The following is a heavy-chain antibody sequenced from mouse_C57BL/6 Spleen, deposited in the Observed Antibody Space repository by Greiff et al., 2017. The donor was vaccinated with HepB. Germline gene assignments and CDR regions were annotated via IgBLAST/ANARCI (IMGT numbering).Heavy chain of an antibody. V-gene: IGHV1-64*01. CDR1: GYTFTSYW. J-gene: IGHJ2*01. D-gene: IGHD2-1*01. CDR2: IHPNSGST. Sequence: QVQLQQPGAELVKPGASVKLSCKASGYTFTSYWMHWVKQRPGQGLEWIGMIHPNSGSTNYNEKFKSKATLTVDKSSSTAYMQLSSLTSEDSAVYYCAQIYYGNYGYFDYWGQGTTLTVSS. CDR3: AQIYYGNYGYFDY.